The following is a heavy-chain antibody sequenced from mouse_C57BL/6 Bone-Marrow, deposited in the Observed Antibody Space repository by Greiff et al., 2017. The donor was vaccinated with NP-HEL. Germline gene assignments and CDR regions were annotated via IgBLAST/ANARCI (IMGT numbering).Heavy chain of an antibody. J-gene: IGHJ2*01. CDR1: GYTFTSYW. Sequence: QVQLQQPGAELVMPGASVKLSCKASGYTFTSYWMHWVKQRPGQGLEWIGEIDPSDSYTNYNQKFKGKSTLTVDKFSSTAYMQLSSLTSEDSAVYYCARGFTTVVATLYYFDYWGQGTTLTVSS. D-gene: IGHD1-1*01. CDR3: ARGFTTVVATLYYFDY. CDR2: IDPSDSYT. V-gene: IGHV1-69*01.